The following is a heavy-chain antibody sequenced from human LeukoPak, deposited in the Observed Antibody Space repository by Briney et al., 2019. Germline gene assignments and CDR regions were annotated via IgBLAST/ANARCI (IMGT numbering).Heavy chain of an antibody. CDR1: GFSFSDYY. Sequence: GGSLRLSCAASGFSFSDYYMSWIRQAPGKGLEWVSYIRSSGSTMYYADSVRGRFTTSRDNAKNSLFLQMNSLRAEDTAVDYCARDRSYYGSGRGGMDVWGQGTTVTVSS. J-gene: IGHJ6*02. D-gene: IGHD3-10*01. CDR3: ARDRSYYGSGRGGMDV. V-gene: IGHV3-11*01. CDR2: IRSSGSTM.